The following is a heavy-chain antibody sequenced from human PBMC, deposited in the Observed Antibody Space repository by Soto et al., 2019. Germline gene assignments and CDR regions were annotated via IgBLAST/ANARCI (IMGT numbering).Heavy chain of an antibody. CDR2: ISYDGTSP. CDR1: GITFSSYA. J-gene: IGHJ4*02. D-gene: IGHD1-7*01. V-gene: IGHV3-30*18. Sequence: GGSLRLSCAASGITFSSYAMHWVRQAPGKGLEWLAIISYDGTSPYYADSVKGRFTISRDNSHNTLFLQMTSLRGEDTAVYYCAKAGTSGTTIYFDFWGQGTLVTVSS. CDR3: AKAGTSGTTIYFDF.